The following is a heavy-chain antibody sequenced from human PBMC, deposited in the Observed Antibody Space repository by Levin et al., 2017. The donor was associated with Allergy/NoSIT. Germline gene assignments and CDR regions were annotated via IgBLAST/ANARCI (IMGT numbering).Heavy chain of an antibody. D-gene: IGHD2-2*01. CDR1: GFTFNSYA. CDR2: ISKDGSDK. V-gene: IGHV3-30*04. J-gene: IGHJ4*02. CDR3: ARGFCSGTTCFSLDF. Sequence: GESLKISCAASGFTFNSYAIHWVRQAPGKGLEWVAVISKDGSDKYYADSVKGRFTISRDDSRNTLYLQMNSLRAEDTAVYYCARGFCSGTTCFSLDFWGQGTLVTVSS.